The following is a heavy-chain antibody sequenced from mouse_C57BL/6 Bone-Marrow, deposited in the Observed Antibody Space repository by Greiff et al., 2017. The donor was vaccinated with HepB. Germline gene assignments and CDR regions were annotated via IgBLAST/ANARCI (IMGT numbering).Heavy chain of an antibody. CDR1: GYTFTSYW. CDR2: IYPGSGST. D-gene: IGHD1-1*01. J-gene: IGHJ4*01. V-gene: IGHV1-55*01. Sequence: QVQLQQPGAELVKPGASVKMSCKASGYTFTSYWITWVKQRPGQGLEWIGDIYPGSGSTNYNEKFKSKATLTVDTSSRTAYMQLSSLTSEDSAVYYCAKLPLRRIYYAMDYWGQGTSVTVSS. CDR3: AKLPLRRIYYAMDY.